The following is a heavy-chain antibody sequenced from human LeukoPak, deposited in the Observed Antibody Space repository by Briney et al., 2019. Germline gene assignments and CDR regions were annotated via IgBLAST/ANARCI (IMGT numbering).Heavy chain of an antibody. CDR3: ARKGLGDY. J-gene: IGHJ4*02. Sequence: GGSLRLSCVASGFTFSSYWMSWVRQAPGKGLEWVANIKQDGSQKYYVDSVKGRFTISRDNAKNSLYLQMNSLRAEDTAVYYCARKGLGDYWGQGTLVTVSS. CDR2: IKQDGSQK. D-gene: IGHD3-16*01. CDR1: GFTFSSYW. V-gene: IGHV3-7*01.